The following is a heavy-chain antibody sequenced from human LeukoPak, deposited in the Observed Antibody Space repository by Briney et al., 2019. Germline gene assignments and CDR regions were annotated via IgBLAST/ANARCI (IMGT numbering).Heavy chain of an antibody. V-gene: IGHV4-59*01. Sequence: SETLSLTCTVSGGSLSGFYWSWIRQPPGKGLEWIGYVYYSGNTNYNPSLKSRVTISVDTSKNQFSLKLTSVTAADPAMYYCARGMGMSDYWGQGTLVTVSS. J-gene: IGHJ4*02. CDR1: GGSLSGFY. CDR3: ARGMGMSDY. CDR2: VYYSGNT. D-gene: IGHD1-26*01.